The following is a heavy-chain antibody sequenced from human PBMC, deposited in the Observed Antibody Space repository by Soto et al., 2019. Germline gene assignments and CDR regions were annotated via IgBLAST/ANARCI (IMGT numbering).Heavy chain of an antibody. Sequence: QVQLQESGPGLVKPSETLSLTCSVSGGSVSSGGYYWSWIRQPPGKGREWIGCIYYSGSTDYNPSLKSRVTMSLDKSKNQFSLKLNSVTAADTAVYFCARAGSYRYFDYWGQGTLVTVSS. J-gene: IGHJ4*02. CDR3: ARAGSYRYFDY. CDR1: GGSVSSGGYY. CDR2: IYYSGST. V-gene: IGHV4-61*08. D-gene: IGHD3-10*01.